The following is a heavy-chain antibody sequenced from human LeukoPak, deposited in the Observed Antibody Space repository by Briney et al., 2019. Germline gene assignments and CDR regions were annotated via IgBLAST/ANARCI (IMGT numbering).Heavy chain of an antibody. Sequence: PGGSLRLSCAASGFTFDDYAMHWVRQAPGKGLEWVSLISWDGGSSYYADSVKGRFTISRDNSKNSLYLQMNSLRAEDTAVYYCARSSYHGGNFLIDYWGQGTLVTVSS. D-gene: IGHD4-23*01. V-gene: IGHV3-43D*03. CDR3: ARSSYHGGNFLIDY. CDR1: GFTFDDYA. J-gene: IGHJ4*02. CDR2: ISWDGGSS.